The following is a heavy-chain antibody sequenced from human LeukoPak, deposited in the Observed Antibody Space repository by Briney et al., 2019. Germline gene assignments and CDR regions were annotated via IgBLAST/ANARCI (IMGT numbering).Heavy chain of an antibody. CDR3: ARGRIQLWFYAGFDY. D-gene: IGHD5-18*01. CDR2: MYYGGIT. CDR1: GGSLSSSSYS. J-gene: IGHJ4*02. Sequence: SETLSLTCTVAGGSLSSSSYSWGWIRQPPGKGLVWIWSMYYGGITSYTPYLTCRVTKSVDTSPNQCSLRLSSVTAADTAVYYCARGRIQLWFYAGFDYWGQGTLVTVST. V-gene: IGHV4-39*01.